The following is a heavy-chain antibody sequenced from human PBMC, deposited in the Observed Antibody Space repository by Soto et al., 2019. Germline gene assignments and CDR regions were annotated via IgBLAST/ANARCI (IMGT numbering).Heavy chain of an antibody. CDR2: IYHSGST. CDR3: ARGLQQLVPGNWFDP. Sequence: SETLSLTCAVAGGSISSSNWRSWVRQPPGKGLEWIGEIYHSGSTNYNPSLKSRVTTSVDKSKNQFSLKLSSVTAADTAVYYCARGLQQLVPGNWFDPWGQGTLVTVSS. V-gene: IGHV4-4*02. CDR1: GGSISSSNW. J-gene: IGHJ5*02. D-gene: IGHD6-13*01.